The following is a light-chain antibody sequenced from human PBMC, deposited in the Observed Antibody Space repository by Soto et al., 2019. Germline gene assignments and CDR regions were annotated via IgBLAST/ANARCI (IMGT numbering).Light chain of an antibody. J-gene: IGKJ1*01. CDR1: QSVLYSSNNKNY. Sequence: DIVMTQSPDSLAVSLGERATINCKSSQSVLYSSNNKNYLAWYQQKPGQPPKLLIYWASTRESGVPDRFSGSGSGTDFTLTISSLQAEDVPLYYCQQYQNLWTFGQGTKV. V-gene: IGKV4-1*01. CDR2: WAS. CDR3: QQYQNLWT.